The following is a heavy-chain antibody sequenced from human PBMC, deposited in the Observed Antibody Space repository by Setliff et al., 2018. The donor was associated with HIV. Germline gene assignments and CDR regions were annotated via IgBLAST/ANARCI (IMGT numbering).Heavy chain of an antibody. J-gene: IGHJ3*02. CDR3: VRDRGISSFET. V-gene: IGHV6-1*01. Sequence: SQTLSLTCAISWDNVSSGTSAWSWIRQSPSRGLEWLGRTYYRSTWRFGYADSVRGRISIAPDTSKNQFSMQLKSVTPEDAAVYFCVRDRGISSFETWGQGTKVTVSS. CDR1: WDNVSSGTSA. CDR2: TYYRSTWRF. D-gene: IGHD3-10*01.